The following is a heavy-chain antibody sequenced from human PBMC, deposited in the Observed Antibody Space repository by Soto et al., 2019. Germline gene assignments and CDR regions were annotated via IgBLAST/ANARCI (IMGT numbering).Heavy chain of an antibody. CDR3: ANPDAGYFDY. J-gene: IGHJ4*02. CDR1: GFTFSSHA. CDR2: ISGSGGST. Sequence: GGSLRLSCAASGFTFSSHAMSWVRQAPGKGLEWVSAISGSGGSTYYADSVKGRFTISRDNSKNTLYLQMSSLRAEDTAVYYCANPDAGYFDYWGQGTLVTVSS. D-gene: IGHD2-2*01. V-gene: IGHV3-23*01.